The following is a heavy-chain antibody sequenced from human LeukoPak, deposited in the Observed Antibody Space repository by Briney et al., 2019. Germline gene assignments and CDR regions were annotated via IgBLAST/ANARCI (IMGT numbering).Heavy chain of an antibody. CDR3: AKDLGYCSSTSCSGGDY. J-gene: IGHJ4*02. D-gene: IGHD2-2*01. V-gene: IGHV3-23*01. Sequence: GGSLRLSCAASGFTFSSYAMSWVRQAPGKGLEWVSAISGSGGSTYYADSVKGRFTISRDNSKNTLYQQMNSLRAEDTAVYYCAKDLGYCSSTSCSGGDYWGQGTLVTVSS. CDR1: GFTFSSYA. CDR2: ISGSGGST.